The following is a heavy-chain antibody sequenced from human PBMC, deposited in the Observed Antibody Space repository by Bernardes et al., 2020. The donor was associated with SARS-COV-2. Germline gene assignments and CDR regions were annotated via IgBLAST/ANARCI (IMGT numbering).Heavy chain of an antibody. V-gene: IGHV1-18*01. CDR1: GNPFTTYA. Sequence: ASVKVSCQASGNPFTTYALIWVRQAPGQGLEWMGWISGYGVNTNYAQKSQGRVTMTTDTSTNTAYMELRSLRSDDTAVYYCARELQVKGEVAFDIWGQGTMVTVSS. CDR2: ISGYGVNT. J-gene: IGHJ3*02. CDR3: ARELQVKGEVAFDI. D-gene: IGHD3-16*01.